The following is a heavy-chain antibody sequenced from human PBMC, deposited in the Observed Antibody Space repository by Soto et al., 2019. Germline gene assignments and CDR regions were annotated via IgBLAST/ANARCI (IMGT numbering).Heavy chain of an antibody. CDR1: GGSFSGYY. CDR2: INHSGST. Sequence: SETLSLTCAVYGGSFSGYYWSWIRQPPGKGLEWIGEINHSGSTNYNPSLKSRVTISVDTSKNQFSLKLSSVTAADTAVYYCARLAFKNFDWLSAYYYGMDVWGQGTTVTVSS. V-gene: IGHV4-34*01. D-gene: IGHD3-9*01. J-gene: IGHJ6*02. CDR3: ARLAFKNFDWLSAYYYGMDV.